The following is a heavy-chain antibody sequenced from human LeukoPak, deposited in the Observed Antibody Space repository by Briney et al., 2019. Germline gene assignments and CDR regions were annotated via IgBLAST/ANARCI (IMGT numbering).Heavy chain of an antibody. D-gene: IGHD4-23*01. V-gene: IGHV3-23*01. Sequence: GGSLRLSCAASGFTFSTYAMGWVRQAPVEGLRRVSSISGNGVTTYYADSVKGRFTISRDNSKNTLYLQITSLRGEDSPCYYGAKDLYGGTTVWDQGTVVTVSS. CDR1: GFTFSTYA. CDR3: AKDLYGGTTV. J-gene: IGHJ1*01. CDR2: ISGNGVTT.